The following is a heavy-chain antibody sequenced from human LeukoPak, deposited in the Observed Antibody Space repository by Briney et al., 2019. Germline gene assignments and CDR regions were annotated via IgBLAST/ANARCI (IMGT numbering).Heavy chain of an antibody. CDR3: ARPPRIAAAGRNWFDP. D-gene: IGHD6-13*01. CDR1: GYTFTGYY. J-gene: IGHJ5*02. V-gene: IGHV1-2*06. CDR2: INPNSGGT. Sequence: GASVKASCKASGYTFTGYYMHRVRQAPGQGLEWMGRINPNSGGTNYAQKFQGRVTMTRDTSISTAYMELSRLRSDDTAVYYCARPPRIAAAGRNWFDPWGQGTLVTVSS.